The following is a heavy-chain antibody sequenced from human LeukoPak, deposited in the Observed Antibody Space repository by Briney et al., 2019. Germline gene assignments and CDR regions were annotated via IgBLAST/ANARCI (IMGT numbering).Heavy chain of an antibody. D-gene: IGHD2-2*01. V-gene: IGHV3-48*03. CDR3: ASPLGYCSSTSCYDYYYYGMDV. Sequence: GGSLRLSCAASGFTFSSYEMNWVRQAPGKGLEWVSYISSSGSTIYYADSVKGRFTISRDNAKNSLYLQMNSLRAEDTAVYYCASPLGYCSSTSCYDYYYYGMDVGEKGPTVTVSS. J-gene: IGHJ6*04. CDR2: ISSSGSTI. CDR1: GFTFSSYE.